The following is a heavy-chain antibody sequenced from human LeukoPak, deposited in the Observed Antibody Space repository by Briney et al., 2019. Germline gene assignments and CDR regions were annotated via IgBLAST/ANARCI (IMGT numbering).Heavy chain of an antibody. CDR2: IYTSGST. J-gene: IGHJ5*02. CDR1: GGSISSYY. D-gene: IGHD1-26*01. Sequence: SETLSLTCTVSGGSISSYYWSWIRQPPGKGLEWIGYIYTSGSTNYNPSLKSRVTISVDTSKNQFSRKLSSVTAADTAVYYCARRGSYFNWFDPWGQGTLVTVSS. V-gene: IGHV4-4*09. CDR3: ARRGSYFNWFDP.